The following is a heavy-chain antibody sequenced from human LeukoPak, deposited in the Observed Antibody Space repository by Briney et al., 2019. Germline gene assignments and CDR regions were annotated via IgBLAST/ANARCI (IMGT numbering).Heavy chain of an antibody. Sequence: GGSLRLSCAASGLDVSNHYMRWVRQAPGKGLEWVSLIYSGGSTYYTDSVKGRFTISRDNSKNTLHLQMNSLIAEDTALYYCAKDTGGSCYSAIAYWGQGALVTVST. CDR3: AKDTGGSCYSAIAY. CDR1: GLDVSNHY. D-gene: IGHD2-15*01. CDR2: IYSGGST. V-gene: IGHV3-53*01. J-gene: IGHJ4*02.